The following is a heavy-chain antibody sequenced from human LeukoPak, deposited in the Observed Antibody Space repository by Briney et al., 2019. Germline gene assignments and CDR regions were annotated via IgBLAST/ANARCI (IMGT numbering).Heavy chain of an antibody. Sequence: GGSLRLSCTASGFALDEHGMSWVRQVPGKGLEWVSGINWSGGSTGYADPLRGRFTISRDNAKNSLYLQMDSLRAEDTALYYCARVPITSPFYFDYWGQGTLVTVSS. J-gene: IGHJ4*02. CDR1: GFALDEHG. V-gene: IGHV3-20*04. CDR2: INWSGGST. CDR3: ARVPITSPFYFDY. D-gene: IGHD2-2*01.